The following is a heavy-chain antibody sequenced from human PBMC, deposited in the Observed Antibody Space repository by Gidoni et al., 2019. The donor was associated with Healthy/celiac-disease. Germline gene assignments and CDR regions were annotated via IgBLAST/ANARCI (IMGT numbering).Heavy chain of an antibody. CDR1: GFTFSSYS. V-gene: IGHV3-21*01. Sequence: EVQLVESGGGLVKPGGSLRLSCSASGFTFSSYSMNWVRLAPGKGLEWVSSISSSSSYIYYADSVKGRFTISRDNAKNSLYLQMNSLRAEDTAVYYCARDGAGRSGWRVPFDYWGQGTLVTVSS. CDR2: ISSSSSYI. J-gene: IGHJ4*02. D-gene: IGHD3-3*01. CDR3: ARDGAGRSGWRVPFDY.